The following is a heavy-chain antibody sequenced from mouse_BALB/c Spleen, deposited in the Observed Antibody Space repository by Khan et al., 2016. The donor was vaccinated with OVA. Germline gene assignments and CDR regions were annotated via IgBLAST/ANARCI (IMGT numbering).Heavy chain of an antibody. Sequence: EVELVASGPGLVKPSQSLSLTCTVTGYSITSDYAWNWIRQFPGNKLEWMGYISYSGSTSYTPSLTSRLSITRDTSKNQFFLQLNSVTTEDTATYYCTGGRTYWGQGTLVTVST. V-gene: IGHV3-2*02. CDR1: GYSITSDYA. CDR2: ISYSGST. J-gene: IGHJ3*01. D-gene: IGHD3-3*01. CDR3: TGGRTY.